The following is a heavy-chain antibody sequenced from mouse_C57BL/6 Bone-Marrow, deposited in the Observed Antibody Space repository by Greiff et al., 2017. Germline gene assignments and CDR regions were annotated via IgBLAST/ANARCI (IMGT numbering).Heavy chain of an antibody. J-gene: IGHJ4*01. CDR1: YTFSRRVH. CDR3: SKDSAVYYCAWSGIYYGNLGAMDY. Sequence: QVQLQQSGPELARPWASVKISCQAFYTFSRRVHFAIRDTNYWMQWVKQRPGQGLEWIGAIYPGNGDTSYNQKFKGKATLTADKATSTAYMQLSSLTSKDSAVYYCAWSGIYYGNLGAMDYWGQGTSVTVSS. CDR2: GQGLEWIG. D-gene: IGHD2-1*01. V-gene: IGHV1-87*01.